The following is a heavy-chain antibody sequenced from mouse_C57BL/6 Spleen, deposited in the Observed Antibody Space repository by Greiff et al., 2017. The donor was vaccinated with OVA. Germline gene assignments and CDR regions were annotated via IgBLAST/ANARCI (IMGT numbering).Heavy chain of an antibody. V-gene: IGHV5-17*01. D-gene: IGHD2-5*01. CDR3: AKTYSNYGYYAMDY. CDR1: GFTFSDYG. CDR2: ISSGSSTI. Sequence: EVKVVESGGGLVKPGGSLKLSCAASGFTFSDYGMHWVRQAPEKGLEWVAYISSGSSTIYYADTVKGRFTISRDNAKNTLFLQMTSLRSEDTAMYYCAKTYSNYGYYAMDYWGQGTSVTVSS. J-gene: IGHJ4*01.